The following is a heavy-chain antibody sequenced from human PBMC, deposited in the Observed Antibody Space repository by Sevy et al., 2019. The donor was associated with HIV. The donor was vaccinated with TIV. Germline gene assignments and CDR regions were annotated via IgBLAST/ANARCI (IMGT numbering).Heavy chain of an antibody. D-gene: IGHD3-16*01. Sequence: GGSLRLSCAASGFTFSSYSMNWVRQAPGKGLEWVSSISSSSSYIYYADSVKGRFTISRDNAKNSLYLQMNSLRAEDTAVYYCARGLARDSPSFFTFGGVIGYFDYWGQGTLVTVSS. V-gene: IGHV3-21*01. CDR3: ARGLARDSPSFFTFGGVIGYFDY. CDR1: GFTFSSYS. CDR2: ISSSSSYI. J-gene: IGHJ4*02.